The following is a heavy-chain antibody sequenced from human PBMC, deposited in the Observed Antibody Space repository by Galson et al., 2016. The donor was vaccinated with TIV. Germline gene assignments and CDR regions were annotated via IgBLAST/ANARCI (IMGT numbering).Heavy chain of an antibody. CDR3: ARTGAKTRYSGGYGDDGGFDF. J-gene: IGHJ3*01. CDR2: IWYDGTNT. Sequence: SLRLSCATSGFTLPNYGMTWVRQAPGKGLEWVAVIWYDGTNTHYADSVKGRFTISKDDSENTLNLQMNTLRAEDPAVYYCARTGAKTRYSGGYGDDGGFDFWGQGTMVTVSS. D-gene: IGHD1-26*01. CDR1: GFTLPNYG. V-gene: IGHV3-33*01.